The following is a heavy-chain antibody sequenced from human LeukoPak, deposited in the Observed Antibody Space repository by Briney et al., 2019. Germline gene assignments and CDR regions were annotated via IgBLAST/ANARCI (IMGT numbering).Heavy chain of an antibody. D-gene: IGHD6-6*01. CDR3: ARQEAHGSSSLDY. Sequence: SETLSLTCTVSGGFISSSSYYWGWIRQPPGKGLEWIGSIYYSGTTYYNPSLKSRVTMSVDTSNNQFSLKLSSVIAADTAVYYCARQEAHGSSSLDYWGQGTLVTVSS. CDR2: IYYSGTT. CDR1: GGFISSSSYY. J-gene: IGHJ4*02. V-gene: IGHV4-39*01.